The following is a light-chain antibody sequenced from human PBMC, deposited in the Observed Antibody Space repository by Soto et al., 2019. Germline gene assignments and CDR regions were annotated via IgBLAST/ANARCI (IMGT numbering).Light chain of an antibody. Sequence: QSVLPQPASVSGSPGQSITISCTGTSSDIGSYNRVSWYQQPPGTAPKLIIYEVNNRPSGVPDRFSGSKSGNTASLTISGLQAEDEADYYCNSFTTSSTYVFGTGTKLTVL. CDR1: SSDIGSYNR. CDR2: EVN. J-gene: IGLJ1*01. V-gene: IGLV2-18*02. CDR3: NSFTTSSTYV.